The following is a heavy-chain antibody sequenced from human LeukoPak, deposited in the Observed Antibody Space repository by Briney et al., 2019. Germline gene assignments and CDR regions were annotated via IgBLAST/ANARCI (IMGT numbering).Heavy chain of an antibody. CDR3: ASISGSYYHRRFSF. CDR2: IYYSGST. CDR1: GGSISSSTYY. V-gene: IGHV4-39*07. D-gene: IGHD1-26*01. J-gene: IGHJ4*02. Sequence: PSETLSLTCTVSGGSISSSTYYWGWIRQPPGKGLEWIGSIYYSGSTYYNPSLKSRVTISVDTSKNQFSPKLSSVTAADTALYYCASISGSYYHRRFSFWGQGTLVTVSS.